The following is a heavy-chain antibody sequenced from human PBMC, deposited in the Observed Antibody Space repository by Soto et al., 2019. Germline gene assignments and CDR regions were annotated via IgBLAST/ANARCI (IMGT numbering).Heavy chain of an antibody. CDR2: TYFRSKWYN. V-gene: IGHV6-1*01. J-gene: IGHJ5*02. Sequence: LSLTCVISGDSVSSNTASWNWIRQSPSRGLEWLGRTYFRSKWYNDYAVSVKSRIIINPDTSNNQFSLQLNSVTPEDTAVYFCAKGDNLGPKTGYAFDPWGQGIMVTVSS. CDR3: AKGDNLGPKTGYAFDP. D-gene: IGHD5-12*01. CDR1: GDSVSSNTAS.